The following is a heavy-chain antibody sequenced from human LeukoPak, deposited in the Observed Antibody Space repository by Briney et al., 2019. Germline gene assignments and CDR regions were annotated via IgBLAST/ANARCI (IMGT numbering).Heavy chain of an antibody. D-gene: IGHD1-26*01. V-gene: IGHV5-51*01. CDR3: ARLGVSGSYDQGYFDY. CDR1: GYSFTSYW. J-gene: IGHJ4*02. CDR2: IYPGDSDT. Sequence: GESLKISCKGSGYSFTSYWIGWVRQMPGKGLEWMGIIYPGDSDTRYSPSFQGQVTISADKSISTAYLQWSSLKASDTAMYYCARLGVSGSYDQGYFDYWGQGTLVTVSS.